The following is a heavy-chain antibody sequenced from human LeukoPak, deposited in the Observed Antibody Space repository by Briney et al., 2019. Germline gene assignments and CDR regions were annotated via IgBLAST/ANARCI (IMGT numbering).Heavy chain of an antibody. CDR2: ISSSSSYI. CDR1: GFTFSSYS. V-gene: IGHV3-21*01. J-gene: IGHJ5*02. Sequence: GGSLRLSCAASGFTFSSYSMNWVRQAPGKGLEWVSSISSSSSYIYYADSVKGRFTISRDNAKNSLYLQMNSLRAEDTAVYYCARDKWGPLFSFDPWGQGTLVTVSS. CDR3: ARDKWGPLFSFDP. D-gene: IGHD7-27*01.